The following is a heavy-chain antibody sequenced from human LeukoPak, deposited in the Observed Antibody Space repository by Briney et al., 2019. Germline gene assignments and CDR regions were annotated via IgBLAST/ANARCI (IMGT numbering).Heavy chain of an antibody. Sequence: ASVTVSCKASGYTFITYDINWVRQATGQGLEWMGWMNPISGNTGYAQKFQGRVTMTRDTSINTAYMELGSLRSDDTAVYYCVRVLSGFTNFDCWGQGTLVTVSS. V-gene: IGHV1-8*01. J-gene: IGHJ4*02. D-gene: IGHD6-19*01. CDR3: VRVLSGFTNFDC. CDR1: GYTFITYD. CDR2: MNPISGNT.